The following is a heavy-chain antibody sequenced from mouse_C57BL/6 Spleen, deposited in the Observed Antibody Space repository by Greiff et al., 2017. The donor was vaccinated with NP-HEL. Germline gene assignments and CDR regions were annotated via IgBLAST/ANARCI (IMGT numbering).Heavy chain of an antibody. D-gene: IGHD2-1*01. CDR3: ARDGNYSSYWYFDV. V-gene: IGHV5-6*01. J-gene: IGHJ1*03. CDR2: ISSGGSYT. CDR1: GFTFSSYG. Sequence: EVKVVESGGDLVKPGGSLKLSCAASGFTFSSYGMSWVRQTPDERLEWVATISSGGSYTYYPDSVKGRFTISRDNAKHTLYLQMSSLKSEDTAMYYCARDGNYSSYWYFDVWGTGTTVTVSS.